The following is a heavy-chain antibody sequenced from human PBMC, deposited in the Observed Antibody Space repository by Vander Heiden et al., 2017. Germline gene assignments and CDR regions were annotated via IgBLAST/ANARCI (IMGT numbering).Heavy chain of an antibody. Sequence: HLQLQESGPGLVKPSETLSLTCTVSGGSISSSSYYWGWIRQPPGKGLEWIGSIYYSGSTYYNPSLKSRVTISVDTSKNQFSLKLSSVTAADTAVYYCASSDGYNFDYWGQGTLVTVSS. CDR1: GGSISSSSYY. D-gene: IGHD5-12*01. J-gene: IGHJ4*02. CDR2: IYYSGST. CDR3: ASSDGYNFDY. V-gene: IGHV4-39*01.